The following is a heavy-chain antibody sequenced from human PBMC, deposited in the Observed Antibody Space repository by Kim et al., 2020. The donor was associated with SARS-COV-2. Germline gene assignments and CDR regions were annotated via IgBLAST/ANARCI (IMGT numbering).Heavy chain of an antibody. CDR3: ARHSRIVVVPAAILA. CDR1: GGSISSSSYY. V-gene: IGHV4-39*01. D-gene: IGHD2-2*01. Sequence: SETLSLTCTVSGGSISSSSYYWGWIRQPPGKGLEWIGRIYYSGSTYYNPSLKSRVTISVDTSKNQFSLKLSSVTAADTAVYYCARHSRIVVVPAAILAWGQGTLVTVSS. CDR2: IYYSGST. J-gene: IGHJ4*02.